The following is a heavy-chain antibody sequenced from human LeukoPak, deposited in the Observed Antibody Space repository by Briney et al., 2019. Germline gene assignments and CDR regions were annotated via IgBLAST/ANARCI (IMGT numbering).Heavy chain of an antibody. J-gene: IGHJ4*02. CDR2: IYYSGST. D-gene: IGHD5-24*01. V-gene: IGHV4-59*01. Sequence: SETLSLTCTVSGGSISSYYWSWIRQPPGKGLEWIGYIYYSGSTNYNPSLKSRVTISVDTSKNQFSLKLSSVTAADTAVYYCARQDGRLRYCDYWGQGNLVTVSS. CDR3: ARQDGRLRYCDY. CDR1: GGSISSYY.